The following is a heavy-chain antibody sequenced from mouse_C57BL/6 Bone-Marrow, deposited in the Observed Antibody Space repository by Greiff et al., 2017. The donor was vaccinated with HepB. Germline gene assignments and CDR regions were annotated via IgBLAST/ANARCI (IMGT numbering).Heavy chain of an antibody. D-gene: IGHD2-5*01. V-gene: IGHV2-9-1*01. CDR3: ARRSYYSNYGWYFDV. J-gene: IGHJ1*03. CDR1: GFSLTSYA. Sequence: VQLVESGPGLVAPSQSLSITCTVSGFSLTSYAISWVRQPPGKGLEWLGVIWTGGGTNYNSALKSRLSISKDNSKSQVFLKMNSLQTDDTARYYCARRSYYSNYGWYFDVWGTGTTVTVSS. CDR2: IWTGGGT.